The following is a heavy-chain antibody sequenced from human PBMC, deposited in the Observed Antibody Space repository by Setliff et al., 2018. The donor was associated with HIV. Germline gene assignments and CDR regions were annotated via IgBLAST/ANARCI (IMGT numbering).Heavy chain of an antibody. CDR1: GFTFINAW. D-gene: IGHD3-22*01. CDR3: ARLDFFDSSTYPPYDS. CDR2: IKTRADNYAT. V-gene: IGHV3-73*01. Sequence: LRLSCAASGFTFINAWMSWVRQAPGKGLEWVGRIKTRADNYATAYAASVKGRFTISRDDSMNTAYLQMNSLRAEDTAMYYCARLDFFDSSTYPPYDSWGQGTLVTVSS. J-gene: IGHJ4*02.